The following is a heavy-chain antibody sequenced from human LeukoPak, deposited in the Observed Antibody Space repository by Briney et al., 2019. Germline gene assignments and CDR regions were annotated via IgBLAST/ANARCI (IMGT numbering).Heavy chain of an antibody. CDR1: GYTFTSYY. CDR3: ARAHIVVVTAPPYFDY. J-gene: IGHJ4*02. D-gene: IGHD2-21*02. V-gene: IGHV1-46*01. CDR2: INPSGGST. Sequence: ASVKVSCKASGYTFTSYYMYWVRQAPGQGLEWMGIINPSGGSTSYAQKFQGRVTMTRDTSTSTVYMELSSLRSEDTAVYCCARAHIVVVTAPPYFDYWGQGTLVTVSS.